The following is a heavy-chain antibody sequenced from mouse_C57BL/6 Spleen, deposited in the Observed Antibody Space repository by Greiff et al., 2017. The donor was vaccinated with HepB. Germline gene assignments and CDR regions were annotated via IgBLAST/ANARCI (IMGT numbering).Heavy chain of an antibody. D-gene: IGHD1-1*01. J-gene: IGHJ2*01. CDR3: AREGIYYYGSSSYYFDY. CDR2: IYPGSGST. V-gene: IGHV1-55*01. Sequence: QVQLQQPGAELVKPGASVKMSCKASGYTFTSYWITWVKQRPGQGLEWIGDIYPGSGSTNYNEKFKIKATLTVDTSSSTAYMQLSSLTSEDSAVYYCAREGIYYYGSSSYYFDYWGQGTTLTVSS. CDR1: GYTFTSYW.